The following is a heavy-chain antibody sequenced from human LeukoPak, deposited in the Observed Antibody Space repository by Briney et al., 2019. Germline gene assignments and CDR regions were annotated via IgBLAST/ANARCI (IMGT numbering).Heavy chain of an antibody. Sequence: GGSLRLSCAASGFTFSNAWMSWVRQAPGKGLEWVSYISSSGSTIYYADSVKGRFTISRDNAKNSLYLQMNSLRAEDTAVYYCARDLSRYSYGYGYWGQGTLVTVSS. CDR3: ARDLSRYSYGYGY. V-gene: IGHV3-11*04. D-gene: IGHD5-18*01. CDR2: ISSSGSTI. CDR1: GFTFSNAW. J-gene: IGHJ4*02.